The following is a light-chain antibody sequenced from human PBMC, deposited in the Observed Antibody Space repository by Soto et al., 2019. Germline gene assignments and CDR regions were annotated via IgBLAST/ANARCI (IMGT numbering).Light chain of an antibody. CDR3: HQYADTPRT. CDR2: WAS. CDR1: QSVLYSPNNKNY. V-gene: IGKV4-1*01. J-gene: IGKJ1*01. Sequence: EIVLTQSPDSLAVSLGERATINCKSSQSVLYSPNNKNYLAWYQKKPGQPPKLLIYWASNRESGVPDRFSGSGSATDFTLTISSLQAEDVATYYCHQYADTPRTFGQGTKVEIK.